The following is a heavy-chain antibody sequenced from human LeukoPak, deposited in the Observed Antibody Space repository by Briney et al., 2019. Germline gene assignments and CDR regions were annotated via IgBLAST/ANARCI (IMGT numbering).Heavy chain of an antibody. J-gene: IGHJ5*02. V-gene: IGHV4-34*01. CDR1: DGSITNYY. CDR2: INHSGST. CDR3: ARGLGRTNRPRAPWFDP. D-gene: IGHD2-8*01. Sequence: PSETLSLTCTVSDGSITNYYWSWIRQPPGKGLEWIGEINHSGSTNYNPSLKSRVTISVDTSKNQFSLKLSSVTAADTAVYYCARGLGRTNRPRAPWFDPWGQGTLVTVSS.